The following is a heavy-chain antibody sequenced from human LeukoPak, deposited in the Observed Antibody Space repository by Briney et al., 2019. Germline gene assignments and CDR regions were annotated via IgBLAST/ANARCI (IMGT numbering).Heavy chain of an antibody. J-gene: IGHJ4*02. V-gene: IGHV1-2*02. D-gene: IGHD2-15*01. CDR2: INPNSGGT. Sequence: ASVKVCCKASGYTFTGYYMHWVRQAPGQGVEWMGWINPNSGGTNYAQKFQGRVTMTRDTSISTAYMELSRLRSDDTAVYYCARARLVAATYNDYWGQGTLVTVSS. CDR1: GYTFTGYY. CDR3: ARARLVAATYNDY.